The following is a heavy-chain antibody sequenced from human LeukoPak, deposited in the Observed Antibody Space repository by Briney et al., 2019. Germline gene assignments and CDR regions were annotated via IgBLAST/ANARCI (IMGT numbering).Heavy chain of an antibody. V-gene: IGHV3-23*01. D-gene: IGHD3-22*01. J-gene: IGHJ4*02. CDR1: GFTFSSYA. CDR3: AKGFSDYYDSSGYGM. CDR2: ISGSGGST. Sequence: PGGSLRLSCAASGFTFSSYAMSWVRQAPGKGLEWVSAISGSGGSTYYADSVKGRFTISRDNSKNTLYLQMNSLRAEDTAVYYCAKGFSDYYDSSGYGMRGQGTLVTVSS.